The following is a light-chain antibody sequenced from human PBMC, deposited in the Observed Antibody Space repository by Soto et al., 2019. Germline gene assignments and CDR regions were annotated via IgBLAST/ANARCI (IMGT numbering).Light chain of an antibody. Sequence: QSVLTQSPSASASLGASVKLTCTLSSGHSSYGIAWHQQQPEKGPRYLMKLNSDGSHSRGDGIPDRFSGSSSGAERYLTISSLQSEDEGDYYCQTWVTGIRVFGGGTKRTVL. CDR3: QTWVTGIRV. V-gene: IGLV4-69*01. CDR2: LNSDGSH. CDR1: SGHSSYG. J-gene: IGLJ3*02.